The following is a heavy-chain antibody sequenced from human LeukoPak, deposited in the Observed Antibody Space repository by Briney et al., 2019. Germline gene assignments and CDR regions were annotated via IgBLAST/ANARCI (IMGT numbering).Heavy chain of an antibody. V-gene: IGHV3-7*01. J-gene: IGHJ4*02. CDR1: GFTFSTYW. Sequence: GGSLRLSCAVSGFTFSTYWMSWIRQAPGKGLEWVANIRQDGGAKYYVDSVRGRFTISRDNAKNSLYLQMNSLRAEDTGVYYCATSSDAPANMWGQGTLVTVSS. CDR2: IRQDGGAK. CDR3: ATSSDAPANM. D-gene: IGHD2-2*01.